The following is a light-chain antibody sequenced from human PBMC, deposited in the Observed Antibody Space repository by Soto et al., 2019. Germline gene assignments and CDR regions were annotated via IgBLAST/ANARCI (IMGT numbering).Light chain of an antibody. Sequence: ETVLTQSPGTLSLSPGERATLSCRASQSVSSSYLAWYPQKPGQAPRLLIYDASSRATGIPDRFSGSGSGTDFTLTISRLEPEDFAVYYCQQYVSSPPSWTFGQGTKVEIK. CDR3: QQYVSSPPSWT. CDR2: DAS. J-gene: IGKJ1*01. V-gene: IGKV3-20*01. CDR1: QSVSSSY.